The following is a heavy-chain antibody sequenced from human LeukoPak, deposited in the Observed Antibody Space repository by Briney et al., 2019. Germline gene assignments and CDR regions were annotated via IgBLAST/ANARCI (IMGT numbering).Heavy chain of an antibody. CDR3: AGTGAVTAIFDY. D-gene: IGHD2-21*02. V-gene: IGHV4-34*01. J-gene: IGHJ4*02. CDR2: INHSGST. CDR1: GGSFSGYY. Sequence: SETLSLTCAVYGGSFSGYYWSWIRQPPGKGLEWIGEINHSGSTNYNPSLKSRVTISVDTSKNQFSLKLSSVTAADTAVYYCAGTGAVTAIFDYWGQGTLVTVSS.